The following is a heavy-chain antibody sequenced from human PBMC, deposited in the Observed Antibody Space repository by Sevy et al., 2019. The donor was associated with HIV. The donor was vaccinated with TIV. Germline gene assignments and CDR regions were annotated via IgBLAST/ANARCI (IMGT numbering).Heavy chain of an antibody. J-gene: IGHJ4*02. CDR2: ISSSGGTI. Sequence: GGSLRLSCAASGFTFSDYYMSWIRQAPGKGLEGVSYISSSGGTIYYAGPVKGRFTISRDNAKNSLYLQMNSLRAEDTAVYYCAPDANWGSEYYFYYWGQGTLVTVSS. V-gene: IGHV3-11*01. D-gene: IGHD7-27*01. CDR1: GFTFSDYY. CDR3: APDANWGSEYYFYY.